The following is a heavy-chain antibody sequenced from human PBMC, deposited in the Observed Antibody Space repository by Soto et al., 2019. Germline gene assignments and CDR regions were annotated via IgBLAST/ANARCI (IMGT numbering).Heavy chain of an antibody. CDR2: IFHTGST. Sequence: NPSETLSLTGAVSNFSMTSGFYWGCLRQPPGKGLEWIGSIFHTGSTSYQPSLKSRVTISLDRSKNQFSLTLRSVTAADTAVYYCARDGLRYFESYGYYSGPPLDYWGQGVLVTVSS. CDR3: ARDGLRYFESYGYYSGPPLDY. V-gene: IGHV4-38-2*02. CDR1: NFSMTSGFY. D-gene: IGHD3-22*01. J-gene: IGHJ4*01.